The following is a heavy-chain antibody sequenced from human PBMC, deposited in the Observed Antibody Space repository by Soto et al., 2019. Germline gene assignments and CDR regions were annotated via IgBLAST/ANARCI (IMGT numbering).Heavy chain of an antibody. CDR1: GFTFSSYA. CDR2: ISGSGGST. J-gene: IGHJ6*02. V-gene: IGHV3-23*01. D-gene: IGHD5-18*01. Sequence: GGSLRLSCAASGFTFSSYAMSWVRQAPGKGLEWVSAISGSGGSTYYADSVKGRFTISRDNSKNTLYLQMNSLKAEDTAVYYCAKGLREGYSYGFLDYYYGMDVWGQGTTVTVSS. CDR3: AKGLREGYSYGFLDYYYGMDV.